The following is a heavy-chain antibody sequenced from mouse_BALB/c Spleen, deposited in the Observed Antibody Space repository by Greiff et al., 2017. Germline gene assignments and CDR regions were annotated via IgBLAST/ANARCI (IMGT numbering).Heavy chain of an antibody. V-gene: IGHV8-12*01. J-gene: IGHJ2*01. D-gene: IGHD2-14*01. Sequence: QVQLNVSGPGILQPSQTLSLTCSFSGFSLSTSGMGVSWIRQPSGKGLEWLAHIYWDDDKRYNPSLKSRLTISKDTSRNQVFLKITSVDTADTATYYCARAPYYRYDEGGYFDYWGQGTTLTVSS. CDR3: ARAPYYRYDEGGYFDY. CDR2: IYWDDDK. CDR1: GFSLSTSGMG.